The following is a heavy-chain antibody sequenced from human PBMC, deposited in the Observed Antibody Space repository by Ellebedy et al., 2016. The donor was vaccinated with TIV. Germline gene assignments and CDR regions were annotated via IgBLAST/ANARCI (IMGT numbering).Heavy chain of an antibody. V-gene: IGHV3-66*01. CDR1: GFTVSSNY. CDR2: IYSGGRT. CDR3: ARDRGTTMTVSDY. J-gene: IGHJ4*02. Sequence: GESLKISCAASGFTVSSNYMSWVRQAPGKGLEWVSVIYSGGRTNFADSVKGRFTISRDNSKNTLYLQMNSLRAEDTAVYYCARDRGTTMTVSDYWGQGTLVTVSS. D-gene: IGHD3-22*01.